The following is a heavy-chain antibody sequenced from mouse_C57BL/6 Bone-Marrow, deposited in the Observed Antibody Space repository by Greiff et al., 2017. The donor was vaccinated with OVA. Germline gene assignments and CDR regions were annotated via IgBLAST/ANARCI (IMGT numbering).Heavy chain of an antibody. CDR2: IYPRSGNT. Sequence: VQLQESGTVLARPGASVKLSCKASGYTFTSYGISWVKQRTGQGLEWIGEIYPRSGNTYYNEKFKGKATLTADKSSSTAYMELRSLTSEDSAVYFCARRLQGYFDVWGTGTTVTVSS. J-gene: IGHJ1*03. CDR1: GYTFTSYG. V-gene: IGHV1-81*01. D-gene: IGHD6-1*01. CDR3: ARRLQGYFDV.